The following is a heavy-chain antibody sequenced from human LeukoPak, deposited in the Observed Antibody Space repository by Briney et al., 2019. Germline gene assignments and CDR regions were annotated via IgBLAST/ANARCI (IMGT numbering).Heavy chain of an antibody. CDR1: GFTFTNYW. Sequence: GGSLRLSCAASGFTFTNYWMSWVRQASGEGLECVANKKHDGSESYYVDSVKGRFTISRDDAKKSLYLQMNILRAEDTALYYCARGPGRVAVPATGSFDLWGQGTMVTVSS. CDR3: ARGPGRVAVPATGSFDL. J-gene: IGHJ3*01. V-gene: IGHV3-7*03. D-gene: IGHD6-19*01. CDR2: KKHDGSES.